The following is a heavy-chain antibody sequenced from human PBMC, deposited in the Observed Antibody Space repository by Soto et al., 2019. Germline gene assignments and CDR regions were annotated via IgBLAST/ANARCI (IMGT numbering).Heavy chain of an antibody. CDR1: GGSFSGNY. Sequence: QVQLQQWGAGLLKPSETLSLTCTVYGGSFSGNYWSWIRQPPGMGLEWIGEISHSGTTNYNPSLISRVTISVDTSKNQFSLKLSSVNAADTAIYYCARGHLPGGNTFYYDYWGQGTLVTVSS. V-gene: IGHV4-34*01. CDR3: ARGHLPGGNTFYYDY. D-gene: IGHD2-15*01. CDR2: ISHSGTT. J-gene: IGHJ4*02.